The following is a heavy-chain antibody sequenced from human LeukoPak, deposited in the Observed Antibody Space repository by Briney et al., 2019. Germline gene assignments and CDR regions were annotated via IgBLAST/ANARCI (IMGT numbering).Heavy chain of an antibody. J-gene: IGHJ4*02. CDR3: ARGRGGTYPPGIY. D-gene: IGHD1-26*01. CDR1: GFTFSSYT. Sequence: GGSLRLSCAASGFTFSSYTMGWVRQAPGKGLEWVSSISSSSSYIYYADSVKGRFTISRDNAKNSLYLQMNSLRAEDTAVYYCARGRGGTYPPGIYWGQGTLVTVSS. CDR2: ISSSSSYI. V-gene: IGHV3-21*01.